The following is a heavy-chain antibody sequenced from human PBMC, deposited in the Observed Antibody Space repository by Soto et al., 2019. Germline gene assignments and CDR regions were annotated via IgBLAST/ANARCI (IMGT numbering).Heavy chain of an antibody. Sequence: QVQLVQSGAEVKKPGSSVKVSCKASGGTFRSYSISWVRQAPGQGLEWMGGIIPIFDITNYAQKFQGRVTITADESTSTAYMELNSLGSDDTDVYYCARLDEGGYSSNHHYYYALDVWGQGTTVTV. CDR1: GGTFRSYS. D-gene: IGHD3-22*01. CDR3: ARLDEGGYSSNHHYYYALDV. CDR2: IIPIFDIT. J-gene: IGHJ6*02. V-gene: IGHV1-69*01.